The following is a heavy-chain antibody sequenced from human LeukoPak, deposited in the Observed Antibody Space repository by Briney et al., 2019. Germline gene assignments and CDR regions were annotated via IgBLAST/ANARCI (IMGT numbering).Heavy chain of an antibody. CDR3: ARATRDCSSTSCYSPRNWFDP. CDR1: GGTFSSYA. D-gene: IGHD2-2*01. J-gene: IGHJ5*02. Sequence: ASVKVSCKASGGTFSSYAISWVRQAPGQGLEWMGGIIPIFGTANYAQKFQGRVTITADESTSTAYMELSSLRSEDTAVYYCARATRDCSSTSCYSPRNWFDPWGQGTLVTDSS. V-gene: IGHV1-69*13. CDR2: IIPIFGTA.